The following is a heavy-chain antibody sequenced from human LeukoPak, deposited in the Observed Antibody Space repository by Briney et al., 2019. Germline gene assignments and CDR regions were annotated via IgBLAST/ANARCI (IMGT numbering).Heavy chain of an antibody. Sequence: SETLSLTCAVYGGSFSGYYWSWIRQPPGKGLEWIGEINHSGSTNYNPSLKSRVTISVDTSKNQFSLKLSSVTAADTAVYYCARGAVAGAEYFPHWGQGNLVTVSS. D-gene: IGHD6-19*01. J-gene: IGHJ1*01. CDR2: INHSGST. V-gene: IGHV4-34*01. CDR1: GGSFSGYY. CDR3: ARGAVAGAEYFPH.